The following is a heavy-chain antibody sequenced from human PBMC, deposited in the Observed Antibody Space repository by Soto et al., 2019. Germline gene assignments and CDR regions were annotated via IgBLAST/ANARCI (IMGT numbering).Heavy chain of an antibody. CDR1: GGSISSDNFY. D-gene: IGHD6-13*01. V-gene: IGHV4-31*06. J-gene: IGHJ5*02. CDR3: ARLSGSWQSCFDP. CDR2: IYYSGNT. Sequence: QVQLQESGPGLVKPSQTLSLTCTVSGGSISSDNFYWSWIRQHPGKGLEWIGYIYYSGNTYYNPSLKSRVTILVDTSKNQFSLKLSSVTAADTAVYCARLSGSWQSCFDPRGQGTLVIVSS.